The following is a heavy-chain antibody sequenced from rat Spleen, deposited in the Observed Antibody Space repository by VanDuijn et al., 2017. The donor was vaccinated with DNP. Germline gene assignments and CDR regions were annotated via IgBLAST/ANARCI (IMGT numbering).Heavy chain of an antibody. Sequence: VQLKESGPGLVQPSQTLSLTCTVSGFSLSSYGVIWVRHPPGKGLEWMGLMWSGGGSAYNSALKSRLSISRDTSKSQVFLKMNSLQTEDTAIYYCTSYYSGDFHYWGQGVMVTVSS. D-gene: IGHD1-1*01. CDR3: TSYYSGDFHY. V-gene: IGHV2S63*01. J-gene: IGHJ2*01. CDR2: MWSGGGS. CDR1: GFSLSSYG.